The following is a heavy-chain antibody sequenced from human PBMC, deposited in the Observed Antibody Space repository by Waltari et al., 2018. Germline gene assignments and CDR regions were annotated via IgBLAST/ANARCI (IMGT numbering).Heavy chain of an antibody. J-gene: IGHJ4*02. Sequence: EVQLVESGGGLVQPGGSLRLSCAASGFTFSSYWMRWVRQAPGKGLEWVANIKQDGSGKYYVDSVKGRFTISRDNAKNSLYLQMNSLRAEDTAVYYCARGYYDSSGCPDYWGQGTLVTVSS. V-gene: IGHV3-7*01. D-gene: IGHD3-22*01. CDR2: IKQDGSGK. CDR3: ARGYYDSSGCPDY. CDR1: GFTFSSYW.